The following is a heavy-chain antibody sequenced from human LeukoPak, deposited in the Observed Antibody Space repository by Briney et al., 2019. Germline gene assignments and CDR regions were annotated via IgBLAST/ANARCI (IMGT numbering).Heavy chain of an antibody. J-gene: IGHJ4*02. CDR1: GGSISSYY. CDR2: ISYSGST. Sequence: SETLSLTCTVSGGSISSYYWSWIRQPPGKGLEWIGYISYSGSTNYNPSLKSRVTISVYTFNNQFSLKLSSVTAADTALYYCARDLTDYYELDYWGQGTLVTVSS. V-gene: IGHV4-59*01. CDR3: ARDLTDYYELDY. D-gene: IGHD3-22*01.